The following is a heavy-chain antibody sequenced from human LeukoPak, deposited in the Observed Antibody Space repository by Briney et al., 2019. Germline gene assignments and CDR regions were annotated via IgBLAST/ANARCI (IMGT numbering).Heavy chain of an antibody. J-gene: IGHJ4*02. CDR3: ARWSYDSSGS. V-gene: IGHV1-8*01. Sequence: ASVKVSCKASGYTFTSYDINWVRQAPGQGLEGMGWMNPNSGNTGHAQKFQGRVTMTRNTSISTAYMELSSLRSEDTAVYYCARWSYDSSGSWGQGTLVTVSS. CDR2: MNPNSGNT. D-gene: IGHD3-22*01. CDR1: GYTFTSYD.